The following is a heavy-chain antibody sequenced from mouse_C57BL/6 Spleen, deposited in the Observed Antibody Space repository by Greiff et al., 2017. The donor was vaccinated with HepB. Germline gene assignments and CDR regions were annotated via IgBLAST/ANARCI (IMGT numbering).Heavy chain of an antibody. D-gene: IGHD4-1*01. Sequence: VKLMESGPELVKPGASVKLSCKASGYTFTSYDINWVKQRPGQGLEWIGWMYPRDGSTKYNEKFKGKATLTVDTSSSTAYMELHSLTSEDSAVYFCARRGTGRYFDVWGTGTTVTVSS. V-gene: IGHV1-85*01. J-gene: IGHJ1*03. CDR3: ARRGTGRYFDV. CDR2: MYPRDGST. CDR1: GYTFTSYD.